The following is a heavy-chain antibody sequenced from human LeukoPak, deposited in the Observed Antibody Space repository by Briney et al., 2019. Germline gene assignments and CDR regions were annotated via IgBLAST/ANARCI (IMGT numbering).Heavy chain of an antibody. Sequence: GRSLRLSCAASGFTFSSYAMHWVRQAPGKGLEWVAVISYDGSNKYYADSVKGRFTISRDNSKNTLYLQMNSLRAEDTAVYYCARVGDNHDYGDLDYWGQGTLVTVSS. CDR1: GFTFSSYA. V-gene: IGHV3-30*01. J-gene: IGHJ4*02. CDR3: ARVGDNHDYGDLDY. CDR2: ISYDGSNK. D-gene: IGHD4-17*01.